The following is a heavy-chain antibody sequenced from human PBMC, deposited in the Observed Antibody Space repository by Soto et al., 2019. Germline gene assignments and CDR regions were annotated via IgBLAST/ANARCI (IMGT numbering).Heavy chain of an antibody. CDR2: IKTDGSEK. CDR3: TRVHMLAVPAASPWFDP. Sequence: GGALRLSCADSGFTFSSHWMSWFRRAAGKGLEWVANIKTDGSEKYYADSVKGRFAVSRDNAQNSVFLQMNSLRAEDTAVYYCTRVHMLAVPAASPWFDPWGPGTRVTVSS. V-gene: IGHV3-7*04. CDR1: GFTFSSHW. J-gene: IGHJ5*02. D-gene: IGHD2-2*01.